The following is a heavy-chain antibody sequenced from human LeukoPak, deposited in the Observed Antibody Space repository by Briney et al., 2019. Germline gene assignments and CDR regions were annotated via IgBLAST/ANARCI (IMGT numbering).Heavy chain of an antibody. Sequence: TSETLSLTCTVSGGSISSSPYYWGWIRQPPGKGLEWIGSIYYSGNTHYNPSPKSRVTISVDTSKRQFSLKLSSVTAADTAVYYCARGGDRSGYEDYWGQGTLVTVSS. CDR1: GGSISSSPYY. J-gene: IGHJ4*02. CDR3: ARGGDRSGYEDY. CDR2: IYYSGNT. D-gene: IGHD3-22*01. V-gene: IGHV4-39*01.